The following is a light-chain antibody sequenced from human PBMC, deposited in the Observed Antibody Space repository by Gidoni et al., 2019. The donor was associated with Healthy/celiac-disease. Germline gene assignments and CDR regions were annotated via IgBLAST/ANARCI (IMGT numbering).Light chain of an antibody. V-gene: IGKV1-39*01. CDR3: QQSYSTPLYT. CDR2: AAS. J-gene: IGKJ2*01. Sequence: DIQMTQSPSSLSASVGDRVTITCRDSQSISSYLNWYQQKPGKAPKLLIYAASSLQSGVPSRFSGSGSGTDFTITISSLQPEDFATYYCQQSYSTPLYTFGQGTKLEIK. CDR1: QSISSY.